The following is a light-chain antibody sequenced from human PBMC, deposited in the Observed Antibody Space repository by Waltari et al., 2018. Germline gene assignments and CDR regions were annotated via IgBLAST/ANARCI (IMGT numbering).Light chain of an antibody. CDR3: AAWDDSLNGVV. CDR1: SSNIGNNA. Sequence: QSVLTQPPSVSEAPRQRVTISCSGSSSNIGNNAVNWYQQLPGKAPKLLIYYDDLLPSGVSDRCSGSKSGTAASLAISGLQSEDGADYYCAAWDDSLNGVVFGGGTKLTVL. V-gene: IGLV1-36*01. J-gene: IGLJ2*01. CDR2: YDD.